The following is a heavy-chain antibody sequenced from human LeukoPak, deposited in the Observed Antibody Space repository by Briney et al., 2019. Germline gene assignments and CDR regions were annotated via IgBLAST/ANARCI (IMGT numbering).Heavy chain of an antibody. CDR2: ISYTGST. Sequence: PSETLSLTCTVSGGSISPYFWSWIRQPPGKGLEWIGYISYTGSTNYNPSLKTRVTISVDPSKNQFSLQLTSVPAADTAVYYCARDDYRGVTNFDPWGQGTLVTVSS. V-gene: IGHV4-59*01. J-gene: IGHJ5*02. CDR1: GGSISPYF. D-gene: IGHD3-10*01. CDR3: ARDDYRGVTNFDP.